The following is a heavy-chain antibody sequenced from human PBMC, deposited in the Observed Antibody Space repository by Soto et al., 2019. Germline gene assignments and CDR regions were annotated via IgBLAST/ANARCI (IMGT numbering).Heavy chain of an antibody. V-gene: IGHV1-69*06. CDR3: NRGSEYDFWSGYL. J-gene: IGHJ4*02. CDR2: IVPMFGTS. Sequence: QERLVQSGAEVRKPGSSVKVSCKVTGGTSTRYAINWVRRAPGQGLEWMGGIVPMFGTSKYAQKFQGRVTITADTSTNIVYMELRSLRSEDTAVYYCNRGSEYDFWSGYLWGQGTLVSVSS. D-gene: IGHD3-3*01. CDR1: GGTSTRYA.